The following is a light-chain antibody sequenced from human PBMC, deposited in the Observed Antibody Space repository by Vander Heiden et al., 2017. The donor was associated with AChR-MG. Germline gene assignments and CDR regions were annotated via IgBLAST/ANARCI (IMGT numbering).Light chain of an antibody. V-gene: IGLV1-44*01. CDR3: AAWDDSLNGWV. CDR2: SNK. CDR1: SSNIGSNT. J-gene: IGLJ3*02. Sequence: QSVLTQPPSASGTPAQRVTISCSGSSSNIGSNTVNWYQQLPGTAPKLLIYSNKQRPSGVPDRFSGSKSGTSASLAIGGLQSEDEADYYCAAWDDSLNGWVFGGGTKLTVL.